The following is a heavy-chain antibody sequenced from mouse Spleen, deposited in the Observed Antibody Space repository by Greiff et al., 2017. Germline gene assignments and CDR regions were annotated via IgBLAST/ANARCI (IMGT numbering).Heavy chain of an antibody. D-gene: IGHD1-1*01. J-gene: IGHJ2*01. CDR3: ARHEGRTEVGHVDY. CDR2: FYPGSGSI. V-gene: IGHV1-62-2*01. CDR1: GYTFTEYT. Sequence: VQLKESGAELVKPGASVKLSCKASGYTFTEYTIHWVKQRSGQGLEWIGWFYPGSGSIKYNEKFKDKATLTADKSSSTVYLELSRLTSEDSAVYVFARHEGRTEVGHVDYWGQGTTVTVSS.